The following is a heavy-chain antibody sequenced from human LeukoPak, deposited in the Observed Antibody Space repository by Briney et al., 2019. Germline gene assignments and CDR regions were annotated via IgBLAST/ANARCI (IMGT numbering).Heavy chain of an antibody. CDR1: GYSFSSGYY. CDR2: IYHSGST. D-gene: IGHD3-10*01. V-gene: IGHV4-38-2*02. Sequence: PSETLSLTCTVSGYSFSSGYYWGWIRQPPGKGLEWIGSIYHSGSTYYNPSLKSRVTISVDTSKNQFSLKLSSVTAADTAVHYCARVFIGVRPFDPWGQGTLVTVSS. J-gene: IGHJ5*02. CDR3: ARVFIGVRPFDP.